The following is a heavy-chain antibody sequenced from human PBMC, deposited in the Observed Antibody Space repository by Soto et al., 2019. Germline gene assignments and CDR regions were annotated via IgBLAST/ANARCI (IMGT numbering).Heavy chain of an antibody. CDR1: GFTFSSYD. D-gene: IGHD5-18*01. CDR2: IGTAGDT. J-gene: IGHJ6*02. CDR3: ARDWGYSYGHGGMDV. Sequence: GGSLRLSCAASGFTFSSYDMHWVRQATGKGLEWVSAIGTAGDTYYPGSVKGRFTISRENAKNSLYLQMNSLRAGDTAVYYCARDWGYSYGHGGMDVWGQGTTVTVSS. V-gene: IGHV3-13*01.